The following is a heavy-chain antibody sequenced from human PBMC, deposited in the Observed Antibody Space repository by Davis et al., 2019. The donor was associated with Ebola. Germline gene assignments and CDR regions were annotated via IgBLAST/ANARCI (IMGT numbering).Heavy chain of an antibody. Sequence: ASVQVSCKASGYTFPSYGISWVRQAPGQGLEWMGWISAYNGNPNYAQKLQGRVTITTDTSTRTAYMELRSLRSDDTAVYYRAREGLQWFREPKDYYYYGMDVWGQGTTVTVSS. CDR1: GYTFPSYG. V-gene: IGHV1-18*01. D-gene: IGHD3-10*01. CDR2: ISAYNGNP. CDR3: AREGLQWFREPKDYYYYGMDV. J-gene: IGHJ6*02.